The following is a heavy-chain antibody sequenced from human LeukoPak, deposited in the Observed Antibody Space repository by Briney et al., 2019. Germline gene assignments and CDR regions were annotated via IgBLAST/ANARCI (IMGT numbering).Heavy chain of an antibody. CDR3: ARGLTYYYDSSGYYSSYYFNY. J-gene: IGHJ4*02. D-gene: IGHD3-22*01. Sequence: SETLSLTCAVYGGSFSGYYWSWIRQPPGKGLEWIWEINHSGSTNYNPSLKSRVTISVDTSKNQFSLKLSSVTAADTAVDYCARGLTYYYDSSGYYSSYYFNYWGQGTLVTLSS. CDR1: GGSFSGYY. CDR2: INHSGST. V-gene: IGHV4-34*01.